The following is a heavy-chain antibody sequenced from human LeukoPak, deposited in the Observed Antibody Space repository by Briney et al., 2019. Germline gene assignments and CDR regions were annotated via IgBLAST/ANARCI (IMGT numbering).Heavy chain of an antibody. J-gene: IGHJ6*02. D-gene: IGHD6-6*01. CDR3: ARDRQLGGYYYYGMDV. V-gene: IGHV3-33*01. CDR2: IWYDGSNK. CDR1: GFTFSSYG. Sequence: GGSLRLSCAASGFTFSSYGMHWVRQAPGKGLEWVAVIWYDGSNKYYADSVKGRFTISRDNSKNTLFRQMNSLRAEDTAVYYCARDRQLGGYYYYGMDVWGQGTTVTVSS.